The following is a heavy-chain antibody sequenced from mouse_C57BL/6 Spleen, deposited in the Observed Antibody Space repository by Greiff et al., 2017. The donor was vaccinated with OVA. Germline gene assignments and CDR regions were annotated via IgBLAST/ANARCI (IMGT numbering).Heavy chain of an antibody. V-gene: IGHV3-6*01. CDR3: ARDCNCYAMDY. J-gene: IGHJ4*01. CDR2: ISDDGSN. Sequence: VQLQQSGPGLVKPSQSLSLTCSVTGYSITSGYYWNWIRQFPGNKLEWMGYISDDGSNNYNPSLKNRTTITRDTSKNQFLLKLNSVTAEDTATYDCARDCNCYAMDYWGQGTSVTVSS. CDR1: GYSITSGYY.